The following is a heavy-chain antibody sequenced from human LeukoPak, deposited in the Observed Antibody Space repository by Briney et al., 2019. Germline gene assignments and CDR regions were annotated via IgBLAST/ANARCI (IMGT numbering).Heavy chain of an antibody. CDR2: ISSSGSTI. J-gene: IGHJ4*02. D-gene: IGHD1-26*01. CDR1: GFTFSSYE. V-gene: IGHV3-48*03. CDR3: ARDGRGLGRSFDY. Sequence: GGSLRLSCAASGFTFSSYEMNWVRQAPGKGLEWVSYISSSGSTIYYADSVKGRFTTSRDNAKNSLYLQMNSLRAEDTGVYYCARDGRGLGRSFDYWGQGTLVTVSS.